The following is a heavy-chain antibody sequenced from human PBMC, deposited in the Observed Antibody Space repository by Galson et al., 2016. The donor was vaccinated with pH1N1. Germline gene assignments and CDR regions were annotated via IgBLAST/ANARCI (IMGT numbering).Heavy chain of an antibody. Sequence: SLRLSCAASGFTFSSYSMNWVRQAPGKGLEWVSYISSSSSTIYYADSVKGRYTISRDNAKNSPYLQMNSLRAEDTAVYYCARVSYDSSGYYYHYYYGMDVWGQGTTVTVSS. J-gene: IGHJ6*02. V-gene: IGHV3-48*01. CDR2: ISSSSSTI. CDR1: GFTFSSYS. D-gene: IGHD3-22*01. CDR3: ARVSYDSSGYYYHYYYGMDV.